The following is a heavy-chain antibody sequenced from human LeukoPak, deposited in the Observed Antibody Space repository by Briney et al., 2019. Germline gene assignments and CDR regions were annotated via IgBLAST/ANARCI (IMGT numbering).Heavy chain of an antibody. Sequence: PSETLSLTCAVYGGSFSGYYWGWIRQPPGKGLEWIGSIYYSGSAYYNPSLKSRLTISVDTSKNQFSLNLSSVTAADTAVYYCARDREPTMHAFDIWGQGTMVTVSS. J-gene: IGHJ3*02. CDR1: GGSFSGYY. D-gene: IGHD3-10*01. CDR2: IYYSGSA. CDR3: ARDREPTMHAFDI. V-gene: IGHV4-34*01.